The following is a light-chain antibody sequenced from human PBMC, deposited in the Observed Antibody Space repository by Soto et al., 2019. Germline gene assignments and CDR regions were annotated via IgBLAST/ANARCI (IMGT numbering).Light chain of an antibody. Sequence: EIVMTQSPATLSVSLGERATLSCRASQSVNNNLAWYQQKPGQAPRLLIYGASTRATGLPGRFSGSGSGPEFPLTISSLQSEDFAVYYCQQYNNWPPYTFGQGTKLEIK. CDR3: QQYNNWPPYT. J-gene: IGKJ2*01. CDR2: GAS. V-gene: IGKV3-15*01. CDR1: QSVNNN.